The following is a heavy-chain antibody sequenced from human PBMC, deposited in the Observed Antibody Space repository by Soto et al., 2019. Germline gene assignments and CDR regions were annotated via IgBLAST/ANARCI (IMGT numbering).Heavy chain of an antibody. CDR2: IYYSGST. CDR3: ARYLSKGGYYYDGMDV. CDR1: GGSISSYY. V-gene: IGHV4-59*08. D-gene: IGHD3-16*01. Sequence: LSLTCTVSGGSISSYYWSWIRQPPGKGLEWIGYIYYSGSTNYNPSLKSRVTISVDTSKNQFSLKLSSVTAADTAVYYCARYLSKGGYYYDGMDVCGRGSTVTV. J-gene: IGHJ6*02.